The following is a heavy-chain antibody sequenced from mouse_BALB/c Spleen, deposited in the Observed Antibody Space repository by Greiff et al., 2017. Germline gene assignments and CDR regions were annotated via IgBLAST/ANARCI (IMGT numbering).Heavy chain of an antibody. Sequence: EVKLVESGGGLVQPGGSLKLSCAASGFTFSSYTMSWVRQTPEKRLEWVAYISNGGGSTYYPDTVKGRFTISRDNDKNTLYLQMSSLKTEDTAMYYCARLDYYAMDYWGQGTSVTVSS. CDR2: ISNGGGST. CDR1: GFTFSSYT. CDR3: ARLDYYAMDY. V-gene: IGHV5-12-2*01. J-gene: IGHJ4*01.